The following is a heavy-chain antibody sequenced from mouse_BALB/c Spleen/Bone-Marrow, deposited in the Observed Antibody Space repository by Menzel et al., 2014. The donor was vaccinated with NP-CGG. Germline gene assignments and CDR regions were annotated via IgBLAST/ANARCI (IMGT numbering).Heavy chain of an antibody. CDR1: GFTFSNYW. J-gene: IGHJ3*01. D-gene: IGHD2-2*01. V-gene: IGHV6-6*02. CDR3: TREGLRRAFAY. CDR2: VRLKSNNYAT. Sequence: EVMLVESGGGLVQPGGSMKLSCVASGFTFSNYWMNWVRQSPEKGLEWVAEVRLKSNNYATHYAESVKGRFTISRDDSKSSVYLQMNSLRAEDTGIYDCTREGLRRAFAYWGQGTLVTVSA.